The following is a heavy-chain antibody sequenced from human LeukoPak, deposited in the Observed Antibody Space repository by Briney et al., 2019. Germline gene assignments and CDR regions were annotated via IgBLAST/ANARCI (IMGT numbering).Heavy chain of an antibody. CDR3: ARDFKETWVPAAMAPIDY. V-gene: IGHV1-2*02. Sequence: ASVKVSCKASGYTFTGYYMHWLRQAPGQGLEWMGWINPNSGGTNYAQKFQGRVTMTGDTSISTAYMELSRLRSDDTAVYYCARDFKETWVPAAMAPIDYWGQGTLVTVSS. D-gene: IGHD2-2*01. J-gene: IGHJ4*02. CDR1: GYTFTGYY. CDR2: INPNSGGT.